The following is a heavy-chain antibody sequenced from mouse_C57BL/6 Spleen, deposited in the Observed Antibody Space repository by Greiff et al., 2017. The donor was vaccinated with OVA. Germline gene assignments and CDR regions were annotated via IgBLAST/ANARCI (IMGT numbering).Heavy chain of an antibody. Sequence: QVQLQQSGAELVKPGASVKLSCKASGYTFTSYWMHWVKQRPGQGLEWIGMIHPNSGSTNYNEKFKSKATLTVDKSSSTAYMQLSSLTSEDSAVYYCARYSYDGRDGGLFDYGGQGTTLTVSS. J-gene: IGHJ2*01. CDR1: GYTFTSYW. CDR2: IHPNSGST. CDR3: ARYSYDGRDGGLFDY. D-gene: IGHD3-3*01. V-gene: IGHV1-64*01.